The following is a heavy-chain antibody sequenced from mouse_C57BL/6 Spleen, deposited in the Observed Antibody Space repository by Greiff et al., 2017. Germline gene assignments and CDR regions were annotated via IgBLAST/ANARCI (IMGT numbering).Heavy chain of an antibody. D-gene: IGHD2-1*01. CDR3: ARIYYGDFDV. CDR1: GFTFSDYG. V-gene: IGHV5-17*01. Sequence: EVKVIESGGGLVKPGGSLKLSCAASGFTFSDYGMHWVRQAPEKGLEWVAYISSGSSTIYYADTVKGRFTISRDNAKNTLFLQMTSLRSEDTAMYYCARIYYGDFDVWGTGTTVTVSS. J-gene: IGHJ1*03. CDR2: ISSGSSTI.